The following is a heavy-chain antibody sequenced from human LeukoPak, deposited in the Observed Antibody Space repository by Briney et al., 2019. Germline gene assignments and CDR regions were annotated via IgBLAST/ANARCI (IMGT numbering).Heavy chain of an antibody. J-gene: IGHJ4*02. Sequence: GGSLRLSCAASGFTFSRNGMHWVRQAPGKGPEWVAFISYDGGEKYYADSVKGRFTISRDNSKNTLYLQLNSLRAEDTAVFYCAKDRGWYFQYWGQGTLVTVSS. CDR1: GFTFSRNG. D-gene: IGHD6-19*01. CDR3: AKDRGWYFQY. V-gene: IGHV3-30*18. CDR2: ISYDGGEK.